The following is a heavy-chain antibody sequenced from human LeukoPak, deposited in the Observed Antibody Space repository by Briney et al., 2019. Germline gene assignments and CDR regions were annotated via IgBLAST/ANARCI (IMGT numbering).Heavy chain of an antibody. CDR1: GYTFTSYD. J-gene: IGHJ6*02. D-gene: IGHD6-13*01. CDR2: MNPNSGNT. V-gene: IGHV1-8*01. CDR3: ARGPITYSSSWYSYYYYYGMDV. Sequence: ASVKVSCKASGYTFTSYDINWVRQATGQGLEWMGWMNPNSGNTGYAQKFQGRVTMTRNTSISTAYMELSSLRSEDTAVYYCARGPITYSSSWYSYYYYYGMDVWGQGTTVTVSS.